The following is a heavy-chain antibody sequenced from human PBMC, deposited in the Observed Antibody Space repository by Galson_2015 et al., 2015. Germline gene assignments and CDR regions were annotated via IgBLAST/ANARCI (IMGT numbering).Heavy chain of an antibody. CDR1: GGSIGGYH. D-gene: IGHD1-1*01. CDR3: ARSPKVHDSTGDVRSWDYYFDV. V-gene: IGHV4-59*01. CDR2: IYYSGFT. Sequence: SETLSLTCSVSGGSIGGYHWTWIRQVPGKGLEWIGYIYYSGFTNFNPSLTRRVTMSVDRSRNQFSLKLSSVTAADTAVYFCARSPKVHDSTGDVRSWDYYFDVGGKGTTVTVSS. J-gene: IGHJ6*03.